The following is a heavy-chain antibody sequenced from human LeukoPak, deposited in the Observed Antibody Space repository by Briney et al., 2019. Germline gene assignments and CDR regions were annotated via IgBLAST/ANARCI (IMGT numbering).Heavy chain of an antibody. CDR2: ISYDGSNK. Sequence: PGGSLRLSCAASGFTFSSYGMHWVRQAPGKGLEWVAVISYDGSNKYYADSVKGRFTISRDNAKNSLYLQMNSLRAEDTAVYYCARAYCGGDCYSGIYFQHWGQGTLVTVSS. CDR3: ARAYCGGDCYSGIYFQH. D-gene: IGHD2-21*02. CDR1: GFTFSSYG. J-gene: IGHJ1*01. V-gene: IGHV3-30*03.